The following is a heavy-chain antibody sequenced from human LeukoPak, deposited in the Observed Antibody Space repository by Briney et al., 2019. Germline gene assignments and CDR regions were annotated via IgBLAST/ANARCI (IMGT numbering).Heavy chain of an antibody. D-gene: IGHD6-19*01. CDR1: GFTFSSYA. V-gene: IGHV3-23*01. CDR2: ISGSGGST. J-gene: IGHJ4*02. CDR3: AKLPSGSSGSPLDY. Sequence: GGSLRLSCAASGFTFSSYAMSWDRQAPGKGPEWVSAISGSGGSTYYADSVKGRFTISRDNSKNTLYLQMNSLRAEDTAVYYCAKLPSGSSGSPLDYWGQGTLVTVSS.